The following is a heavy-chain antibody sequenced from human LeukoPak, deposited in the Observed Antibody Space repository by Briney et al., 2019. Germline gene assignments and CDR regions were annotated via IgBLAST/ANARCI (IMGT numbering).Heavy chain of an antibody. Sequence: GGSLRLSCAASGFSFSSYAMTWVRQAPGKGLEWVSAISGSGVNTYYADSVKGRFTISRDSSKNTLSLHMNSLRADDTAVYYCVRDRGIASTGGYGMDVWGQGTTVTVSS. V-gene: IGHV3-23*01. J-gene: IGHJ6*02. CDR1: GFSFSSYA. CDR2: ISGSGVNT. D-gene: IGHD6-13*01. CDR3: VRDRGIASTGGYGMDV.